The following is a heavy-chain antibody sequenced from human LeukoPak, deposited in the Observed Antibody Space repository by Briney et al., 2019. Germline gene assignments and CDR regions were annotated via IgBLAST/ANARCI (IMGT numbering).Heavy chain of an antibody. D-gene: IGHD3-16*01. V-gene: IGHV3-53*01. J-gene: IGHJ4*02. Sequence: GGSLRLSCAASGFPVSSNYMSWVRQAPGRGLEWVSIIYSGGSTYYADSVKGRFTISRDNSKNTVYLRLNSLRVEDTAMYYCARAPTLIGGTETGGDYWGQGTLVSVSS. CDR3: ARAPTLIGGTETGGDY. CDR1: GFPVSSNY. CDR2: IYSGGST.